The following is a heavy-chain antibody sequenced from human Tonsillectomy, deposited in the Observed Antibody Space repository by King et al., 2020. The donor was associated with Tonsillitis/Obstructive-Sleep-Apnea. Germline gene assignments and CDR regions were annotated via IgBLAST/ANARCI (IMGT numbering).Heavy chain of an antibody. Sequence: VQLVESGGGLVQPGGSLRLSCAASGFTFSSYEMNWVRQAPGKGLEWVSYISGSGGTISYADSVRGRFNISRDNAKNSLYLQMNSLRAEDTAVYYCARDLVVPAACVFDCWGQGTLVTVSS. V-gene: IGHV3-48*03. CDR3: ARDLVVPAACVFDC. CDR2: ISGSGGTI. J-gene: IGHJ4*02. CDR1: GFTFSSYE. D-gene: IGHD2-2*01.